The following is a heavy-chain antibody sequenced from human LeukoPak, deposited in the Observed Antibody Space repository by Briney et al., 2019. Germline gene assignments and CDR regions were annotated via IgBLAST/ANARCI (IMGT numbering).Heavy chain of an antibody. CDR1: GFTFSYYW. Sequence: PGGSLRLSCGASGFTFSYYWMSWVRQAPGKGLEWVANIKEDGNEKYYVDSVKGRFTISRDNAKNSLYLQMNSLRAEDTAVYYCARDPKNYGSGRGFDYWGQGTLVTVSS. V-gene: IGHV3-7*01. J-gene: IGHJ4*02. D-gene: IGHD3-10*01. CDR2: IKEDGNEK. CDR3: ARDPKNYGSGRGFDY.